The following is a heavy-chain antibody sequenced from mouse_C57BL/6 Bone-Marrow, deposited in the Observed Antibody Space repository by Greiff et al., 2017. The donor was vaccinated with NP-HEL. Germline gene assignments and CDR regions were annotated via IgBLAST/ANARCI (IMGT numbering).Heavy chain of an antibody. CDR3: ARHHDSDRKYFDY. CDR2: ISSGGSYT. CDR1: GFTFSSYG. D-gene: IGHD2-13*01. J-gene: IGHJ2*01. Sequence: EVHLVESGGDLVKPGGSLKLSCAASGFTFSSYGMSWVRQTPDKRLEWVATISSGGSYTYYPDSVKGRFTISRDNAKNTLYLQMSSLKSEDTAMYYCARHHDSDRKYFDYWGQGTTLTVSS. V-gene: IGHV5-6*01.